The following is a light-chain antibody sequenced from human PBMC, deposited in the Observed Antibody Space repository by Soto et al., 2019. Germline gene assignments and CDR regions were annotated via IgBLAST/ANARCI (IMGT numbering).Light chain of an antibody. CDR3: LQHNSYPLT. CDR1: QNIIFY. V-gene: IGKV1-39*01. J-gene: IGKJ4*01. Sequence: DIQMTQSPSSLSASVGDRVTITCRASQNIIFYLNWYQQRIGKSPKLLIYAASNLQSGVPSRFSGSGSGTDFTLTISSLQPEDFATYYCLQHNSYPLTFGGGTKVDIK. CDR2: AAS.